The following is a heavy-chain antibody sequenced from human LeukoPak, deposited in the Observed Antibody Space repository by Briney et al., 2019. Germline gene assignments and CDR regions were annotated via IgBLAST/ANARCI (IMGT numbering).Heavy chain of an antibody. CDR3: ARWGTEARDDAFDI. CDR1: GGSFSGYY. CDR2: INPSGST. D-gene: IGHD3-16*01. J-gene: IGHJ3*02. Sequence: PSETLSLTCAVYGGSFSGYYWSWIRQPPGKGLEWIGEINPSGSTNYNPSLKSRVTISVDTPKNQFSLRLSSVTAADTAVYYCARWGTEARDDAFDIWGQGTMVTVSS. V-gene: IGHV4-34*01.